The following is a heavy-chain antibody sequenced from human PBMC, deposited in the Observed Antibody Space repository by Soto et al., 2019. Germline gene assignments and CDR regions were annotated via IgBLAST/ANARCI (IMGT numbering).Heavy chain of an antibody. CDR2: IYHSGST. D-gene: IGHD2-15*01. V-gene: IGHV4-4*02. J-gene: IGHJ5*02. CDR1: GGSISSSNW. Sequence: TLSLTCAVSGGSISSSNWWSWVRQPPGKGLEWIGEIYHSGSTNYNPSLKSRVTISVDKSKNQFSLKLSSVTAADTAVYYCASSSLGYCSGGSCYYWFDPWGQGTLVTVSS. CDR3: ASSSLGYCSGGSCYYWFDP.